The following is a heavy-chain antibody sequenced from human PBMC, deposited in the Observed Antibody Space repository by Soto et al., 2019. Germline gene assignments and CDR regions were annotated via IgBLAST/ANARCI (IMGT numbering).Heavy chain of an antibody. CDR1: GYTFTSYD. CDR3: ARGDYYCSSTSCYSGWFDP. CDR2: MNPNSGNT. V-gene: IGHV1-8*01. J-gene: IGHJ5*02. Sequence: ASVKVSCKASGYTFTSYDINWVRQATGQGLEWMGWMNPNSGNTGYAQKFQGRVTMTRNTSISTAYMELSSLRSEDTAVYYCARGDYYCSSTSCYSGWFDPWGQGTLVTVYS. D-gene: IGHD2-2*01.